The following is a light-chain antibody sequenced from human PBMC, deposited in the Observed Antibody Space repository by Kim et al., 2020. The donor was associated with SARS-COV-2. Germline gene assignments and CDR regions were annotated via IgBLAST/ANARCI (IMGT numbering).Light chain of an antibody. CDR2: DTS. CDR3: QQYNRWPLT. J-gene: IGKJ4*01. CDR1: QSITSD. V-gene: IGKV3-15*01. Sequence: IVMTQSAATLSVSPGERATLSCRASQSITSDLAWYQHKPGQAPRLLMYDTSTRATGIPARFSGSGSGTEFTLIISSLQSEDFAVYYCQQYNRWPLTFGGGTKVDIK.